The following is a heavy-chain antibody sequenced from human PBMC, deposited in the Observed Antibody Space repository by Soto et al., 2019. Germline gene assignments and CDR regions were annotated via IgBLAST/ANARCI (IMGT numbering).Heavy chain of an antibody. D-gene: IGHD3-16*01. Sequence: GGSLRLSCAASGFTFSSHWMPWVRQAPGKGLEWVANIKGDGSEKYYADSVKGRFTLSRDNAKNSLYLQMNSLRVGDTAVYGCVREGLSYHSFDFWGQGTMVTVSS. CDR2: IKGDGSEK. CDR3: VREGLSYHSFDF. J-gene: IGHJ4*02. V-gene: IGHV3-7*01. CDR1: GFTFSSHW.